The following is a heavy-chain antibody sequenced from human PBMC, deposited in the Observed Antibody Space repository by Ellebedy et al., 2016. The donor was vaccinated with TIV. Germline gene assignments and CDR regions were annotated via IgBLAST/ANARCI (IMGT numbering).Heavy chain of an antibody. J-gene: IGHJ4*02. CDR2: IHHSGST. D-gene: IGHD5-24*01. Sequence: MPSETLSLTCTVSGDSIRSYYWSWIRQPPGKGLEWIAYIHHSGSTSYNPSLKRRVTISIDTSKNEFSLKLSSLTAADTAVYFCARDLGWLQFPDWGQGSLVTVSS. CDR3: ARDLGWLQFPD. CDR1: GDSIRSYY. V-gene: IGHV4-59*01.